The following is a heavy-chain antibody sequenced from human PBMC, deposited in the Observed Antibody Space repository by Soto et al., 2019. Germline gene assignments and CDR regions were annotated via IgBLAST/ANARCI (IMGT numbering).Heavy chain of an antibody. J-gene: IGHJ4*02. CDR3: AKGRYDFWSPYYFDS. D-gene: IGHD3-3*01. V-gene: IGHV3-9*01. CDR2: ITWNSRVL. Sequence: PGGSLRLACVGTGLNVEDFAMHWVRQAPGKGLEWVSGITWNSRVLAYADSVKGRFTISRDNARNSLYPQMDSLQDEDTALYYCAKGRYDFWSPYYFDSWGQGTLVTVSS. CDR1: GLNVEDFA.